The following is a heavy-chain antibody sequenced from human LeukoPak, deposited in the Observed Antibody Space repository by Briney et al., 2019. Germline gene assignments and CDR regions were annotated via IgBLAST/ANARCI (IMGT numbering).Heavy chain of an antibody. V-gene: IGHV3-30*02. CDR1: GFTFSSYG. J-gene: IGHJ4*02. CDR3: ARAGSLRDYFDY. CDR2: IRYDGSNK. D-gene: IGHD2-15*01. Sequence: PGGSLRLSCAASGFTFSSYGMHWVRQAPGKGLEWVAFIRYDGSNKYYADSVKGRFTISRDNSKNTLYLQMNSLRAEDTAVYYCARAGSLRDYFDYWGQGTLVTVSS.